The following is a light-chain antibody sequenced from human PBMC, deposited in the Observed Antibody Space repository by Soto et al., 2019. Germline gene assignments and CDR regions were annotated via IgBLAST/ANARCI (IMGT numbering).Light chain of an antibody. J-gene: IGKJ1*01. Sequence: DIQMTQSPSTLSASVGDRVTITCRASQSISTWLAWYQQKPGKAPKLLIYKASSLESGVPSRFSGRGSGTEFTLTTSSLQPDDFATYYCQQYNSYRTCGQGTKVEIK. CDR3: QQYNSYRT. V-gene: IGKV1-5*03. CDR2: KAS. CDR1: QSISTW.